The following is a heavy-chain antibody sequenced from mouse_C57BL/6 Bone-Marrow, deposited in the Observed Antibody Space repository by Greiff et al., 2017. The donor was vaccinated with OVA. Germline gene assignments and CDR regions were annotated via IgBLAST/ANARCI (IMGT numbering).Heavy chain of an antibody. CDR1: GYAFTNYL. CDR2: INPGSGGT. V-gene: IGHV1-54*01. J-gene: IGHJ2*01. Sequence: VKLQESGAELVRPGTSVKVSCKASGYAFTNYLIAWVKQRPGQGLEWIGVINPGSGGTNYNEKFKGKATLTADKSSSTAYMQLSSLTSEDSAVYFCARRKNWDGVDYWGQGTTLTVSS. D-gene: IGHD4-1*01. CDR3: ARRKNWDGVDY.